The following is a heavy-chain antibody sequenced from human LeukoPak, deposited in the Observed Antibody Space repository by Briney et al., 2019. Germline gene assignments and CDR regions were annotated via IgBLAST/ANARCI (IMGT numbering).Heavy chain of an antibody. Sequence: ASVKVSCKTSGYTFADYYIHWVRQAPGQGLEWMGWIYPKSGGTNSAQKFQGRVTMTRDTSTSTAYMELSRLRFDDTAVYYCARVSTSGYRDWLDPWGQGTLVTVSS. D-gene: IGHD3-9*01. CDR3: ARVSTSGYRDWLDP. J-gene: IGHJ5*02. CDR2: IYPKSGGT. V-gene: IGHV1-2*02. CDR1: GYTFADYY.